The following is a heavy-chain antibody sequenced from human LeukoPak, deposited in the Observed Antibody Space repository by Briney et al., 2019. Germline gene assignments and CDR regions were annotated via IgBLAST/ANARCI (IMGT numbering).Heavy chain of an antibody. CDR3: ARGRLDIVVVVAATTSYYYYYMDV. CDR2: INHSGST. J-gene: IGHJ6*03. D-gene: IGHD2-15*01. Sequence: TPSETLSLTCAVYGGSFSGYYWSWIRQPPGKGLGWIGEINHSGSTNYNPSLKSRVTISVDTSKNQFSLKLSSVTAADTAVYYCARGRLDIVVVVAATTSYYYYYMDVWGKGTTVTVSS. V-gene: IGHV4-34*01. CDR1: GGSFSGYY.